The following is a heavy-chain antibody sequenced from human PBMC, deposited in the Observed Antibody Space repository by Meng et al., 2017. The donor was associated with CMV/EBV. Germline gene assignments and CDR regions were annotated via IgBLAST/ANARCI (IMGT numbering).Heavy chain of an antibody. CDR1: FTSDG. CDR2: INPNSGGT. CDR3: ARDGAPYGIAAAGGLLFDP. D-gene: IGHD6-13*01. Sequence: FTSDGISWGRQAPGQRLEWMGWINPNSGGTNYAQKFQGRVTMTRDTSISTAYMELSRLRSDDTAVYYCARDGAPYGIAAAGGLLFDPWGQGTLVTVSS. J-gene: IGHJ5*02. V-gene: IGHV1-2*02.